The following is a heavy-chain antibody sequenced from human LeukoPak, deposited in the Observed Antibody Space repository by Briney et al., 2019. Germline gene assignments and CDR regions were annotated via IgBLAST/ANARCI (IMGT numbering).Heavy chain of an antibody. D-gene: IGHD3-10*01. CDR3: ARRKVRRVMALDWFDP. CDR2: MNPNSGNT. Sequence: ASVKVSCKASGYTFTSYDINWVRQATGQGLEWMGWMNPNSGNTGYAQKFQGRVTMTRNTSISTAYMELSSLRSEDTAVYYCARRKVRRVMALDWFDPWAREPWSPSPQ. CDR1: GYTFTSYD. J-gene: IGHJ5*02. V-gene: IGHV1-8*01.